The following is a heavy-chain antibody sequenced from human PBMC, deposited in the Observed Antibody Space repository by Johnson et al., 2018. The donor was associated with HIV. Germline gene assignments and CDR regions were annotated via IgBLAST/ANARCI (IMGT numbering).Heavy chain of an antibody. D-gene: IGHD6-6*01. Sequence: MLLVESGGGLVQPGGSLRLSCAASGFAFNRYAMTWVRQAPGKRLEWVSGITNSGASTYYSDSVKGRFTISRDNSKNTLYLQMNSLRAEDTAVYYCARDITAARPSAFDIWGQGTMVTVSS. CDR3: ARDITAARPSAFDI. CDR2: ITNSGAST. J-gene: IGHJ3*02. CDR1: GFAFNRYA. V-gene: IGHV3-23*04.